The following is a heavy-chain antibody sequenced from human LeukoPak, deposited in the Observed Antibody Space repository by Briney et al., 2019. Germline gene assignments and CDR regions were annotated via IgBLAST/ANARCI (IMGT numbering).Heavy chain of an antibody. D-gene: IGHD2-21*02. CDR2: VYHKGST. V-gene: IGHV4-39*07. CDR1: GGSISSIDSY. Sequence: SETLSLTCTVSGGSISSIDSYWGWIRQPPGKGLEWIGRVYHKGSTVFNPSLKSRVSLSVDTSKNEFSLRMTSVSAADTAVYYCARDYCAGGACFGRWFDPWGQGTLVTVSS. CDR3: ARDYCAGGACFGRWFDP. J-gene: IGHJ5*02.